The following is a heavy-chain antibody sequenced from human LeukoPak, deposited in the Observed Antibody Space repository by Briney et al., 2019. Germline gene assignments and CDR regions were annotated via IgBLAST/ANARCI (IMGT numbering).Heavy chain of an antibody. D-gene: IGHD2-2*01. Sequence: ASVKVSCKASGYTFTGYYMHWVRQAPGQGLEWMGWISAYNGNTNYAQKLQGRVTMTTDTFTSTAYMELRSLRSDDTALYYCARDKDIVIVPAATNPDYWGQGTLVTVSS. V-gene: IGHV1-18*04. CDR3: ARDKDIVIVPAATNPDY. CDR1: GYTFTGYY. CDR2: ISAYNGNT. J-gene: IGHJ4*02.